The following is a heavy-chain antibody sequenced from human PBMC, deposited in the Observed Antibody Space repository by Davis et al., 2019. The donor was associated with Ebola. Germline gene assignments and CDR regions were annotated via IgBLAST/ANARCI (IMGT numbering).Heavy chain of an antibody. CDR3: ARAFFPVDTAMVTLYY. Sequence: GESLKISCAASGFTFSSYWMTWVRQAPGKGLEWVSAISGSGGSTYYADSVKGRFTISRDSSKNTLYLQMNSLRAEDTAVYYCARAFFPVDTAMVTLYYWGQGTLVTVSS. J-gene: IGHJ4*02. V-gene: IGHV3-23*01. CDR1: GFTFSSYW. D-gene: IGHD5-18*01. CDR2: ISGSGGST.